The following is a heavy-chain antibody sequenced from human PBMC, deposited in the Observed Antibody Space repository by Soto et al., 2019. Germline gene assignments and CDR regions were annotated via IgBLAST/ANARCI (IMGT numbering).Heavy chain of an antibody. CDR3: AKFYYGDCSYYYDGMDV. D-gene: IGHD4-17*01. CDR2: ISGSGDST. Sequence: EVQVLESGGGLVQPGGSLRLSCAASGFTFSSYAMSWVRQAPGKGLEWVSAISGSGDSTRYADSVQGRFTISRDTSKHTLYLQMNSLRAEDTAVYYCAKFYYGDCSYYYDGMDVWGQGTTVTVSS. V-gene: IGHV3-23*01. J-gene: IGHJ6*02. CDR1: GFTFSSYA.